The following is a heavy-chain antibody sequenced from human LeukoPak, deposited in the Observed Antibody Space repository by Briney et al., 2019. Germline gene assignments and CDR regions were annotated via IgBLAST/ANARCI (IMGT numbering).Heavy chain of an antibody. CDR1: GFTFISYA. Sequence: GALRLSCAASGFTFISYAMHWVRQAPGKGLEWVAVISYDGSNKYYADSVKGRFTISRDNSKNTLYLQMNSLRAEDTAVYYCARPREQWLNYFDYWGQGTLVTVSS. CDR2: ISYDGSNK. J-gene: IGHJ4*02. CDR3: ARPREQWLNYFDY. V-gene: IGHV3-30-3*01. D-gene: IGHD6-19*01.